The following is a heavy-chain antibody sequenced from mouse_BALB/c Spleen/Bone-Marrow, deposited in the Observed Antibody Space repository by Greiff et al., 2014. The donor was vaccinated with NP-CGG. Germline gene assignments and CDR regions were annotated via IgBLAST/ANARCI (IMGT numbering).Heavy chain of an antibody. CDR2: IDPAIGTT. J-gene: IGHJ1*01. V-gene: IGHV14-3*02. CDR1: GFNIKDTY. D-gene: IGHD2-14*01. CDR3: ASYRYGWYFDV. Sequence: VQLQQSGAELVEPGASVKLSCTASGFNIKDTYMHWVKQRPEQGLEWIVGIDPAIGTTKYDPKFNGKVTITADTSSNTAYLQLSSLTCEDTAVYYGASYRYGWYFDVWGAGTLVTVSS.